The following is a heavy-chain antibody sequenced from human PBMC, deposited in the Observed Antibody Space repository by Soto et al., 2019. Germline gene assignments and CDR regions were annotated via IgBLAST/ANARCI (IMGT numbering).Heavy chain of an antibody. Sequence: QVQLQESGPGLVKPSETLSLTCTVSGGSISSYYWSWIRQPPGKGLEWIGDIYYSGSTNYNLSLRGRVTISVDTSKNHSSLRRSSVPAADTAVYYCARSAAKWFDPWGQGTLVTVSS. V-gene: IGHV4-59*08. CDR3: ARSAAKWFDP. CDR2: IYYSGST. CDR1: GGSISSYY. J-gene: IGHJ5*02.